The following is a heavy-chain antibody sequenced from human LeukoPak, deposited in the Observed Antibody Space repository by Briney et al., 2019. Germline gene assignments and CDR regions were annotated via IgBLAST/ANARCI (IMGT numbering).Heavy chain of an antibody. J-gene: IGHJ3*02. Sequence: SETLSLTCTVSGGSLSSYYWSWIRQPPGKGLEWIGYIYYSGSTNYNPSLKSRVTISVDTSKNQFSLKLSSVTAADTAVYYCAREIGVDAFDIWGQGTMVTVSS. CDR2: IYYSGST. D-gene: IGHD3-3*01. V-gene: IGHV4-59*01. CDR1: GGSLSSYY. CDR3: AREIGVDAFDI.